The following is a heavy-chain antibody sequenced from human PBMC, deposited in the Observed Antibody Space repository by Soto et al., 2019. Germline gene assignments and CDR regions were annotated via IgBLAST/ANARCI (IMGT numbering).Heavy chain of an antibody. CDR3: ARPTTVIYFDY. CDR1: GFTLSSYV. Sequence: VQLLESGGGLVQPGGSLRLSCAASGFTLSSYVMSWVRQAPGKGLEWVSAISGSGGSTYYADSVKGRFTISRDNSKNTLYLQMNSLRAEDTAVYYCARPTTVIYFDYWGQGTLVTVSS. D-gene: IGHD4-17*01. J-gene: IGHJ4*02. CDR2: ISGSGGST. V-gene: IGHV3-23*01.